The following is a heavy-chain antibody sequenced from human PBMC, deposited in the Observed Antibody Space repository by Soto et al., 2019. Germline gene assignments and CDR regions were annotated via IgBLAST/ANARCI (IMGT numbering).Heavy chain of an antibody. D-gene: IGHD6-19*01. V-gene: IGHV3-74*01. J-gene: IGHJ4*02. CDR1: GFTLRDYW. CDR2: INSDGSST. CDR3: ARDPAPSGWYDY. Sequence: GGSLRLSCAASGFTLRDYWMHWVRQAPGKGLVWVSRINSDGSSTTYADSVKGRFIISRDSAKNTLYLQMNSLRAEDTALYYCARDPAPSGWYDYWGQGTQVTVSS.